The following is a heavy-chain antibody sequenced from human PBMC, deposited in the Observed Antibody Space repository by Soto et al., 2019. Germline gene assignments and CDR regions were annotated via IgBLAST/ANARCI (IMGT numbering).Heavy chain of an antibody. CDR1: GYRFSINIAA. CDR3: ARDAVDTAMVPWDYYYGMDV. V-gene: IGHV6-1*01. D-gene: IGHD5-18*01. Sequence: SQTLSLTCSISGYRFSINIAAWTWIRQSPSRGLEWLGRTYYRSKWYNDYAVSVKSRITINPDTSKNQFSLQLNSVTPEDTAVYYCARDAVDTAMVPWDYYYGMDVCGQGTTVTVS. J-gene: IGHJ6*02. CDR2: TYYRSKWYN.